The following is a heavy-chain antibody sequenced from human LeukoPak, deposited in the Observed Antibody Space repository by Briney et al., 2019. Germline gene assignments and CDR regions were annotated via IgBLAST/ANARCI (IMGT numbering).Heavy chain of an antibody. V-gene: IGHV3-48*01. Sequence: AGGSLRLSCAASGFTFSSYSMNWARQAPGKGLEWVSYISYSSSTIYYADSVKGRFTISRDNGKNSLYLQMNSLRAEDTAVYYCARGYSSSWFDYWGQGTLVTVSS. D-gene: IGHD6-13*01. CDR1: GFTFSSYS. CDR3: ARGYSSSWFDY. J-gene: IGHJ4*02. CDR2: ISYSSSTI.